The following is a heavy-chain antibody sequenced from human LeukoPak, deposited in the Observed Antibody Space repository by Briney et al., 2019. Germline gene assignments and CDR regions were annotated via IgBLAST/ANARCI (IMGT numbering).Heavy chain of an antibody. CDR3: ASQVGGVIVISAFDI. V-gene: IGHV4-39*01. D-gene: IGHD3-16*02. CDR2: IYYSGST. Sequence: SETLSLTCTVSGGSISSSSYYWGRTRQPPGKGLEWIGSIYYSGSTYYNPTLKSRVTISVDTSKNQFSLKLSSVTAADTAVYYCASQVGGVIVISAFDIWGQGTMVTVSS. J-gene: IGHJ3*02. CDR1: GGSISSSSYY.